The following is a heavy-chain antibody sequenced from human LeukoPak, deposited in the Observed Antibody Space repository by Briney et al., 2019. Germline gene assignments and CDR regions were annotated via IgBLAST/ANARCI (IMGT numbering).Heavy chain of an antibody. Sequence: PGGSLRLSCAASGFTFSSYAMSWVRQAPGKGLEWVSAISGSGGSTYYADSVKGRFTISRDNSKNTLYLQMNSLRAEDTAVYYCAKGVNYYDSSGYLRMAPHDAFDIWGQGTMVGVSS. CDR2: ISGSGGST. V-gene: IGHV3-23*01. CDR1: GFTFSSYA. J-gene: IGHJ3*02. CDR3: AKGVNYYDSSGYLRMAPHDAFDI. D-gene: IGHD3-22*01.